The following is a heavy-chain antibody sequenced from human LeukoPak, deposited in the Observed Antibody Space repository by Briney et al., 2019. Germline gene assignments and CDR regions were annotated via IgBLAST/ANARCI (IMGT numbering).Heavy chain of an antibody. CDR3: TRARRRTDRGPSGMDV. J-gene: IGHJ6*02. CDR2: INHSGST. Sequence: PSETLSLTCAVYGGSFSGYYWSWIRQPPGKGLEWIGEINHSGSTNYNPSLKSRVTISVDTSKSQFSLKLSSVTATDTAVYYCTRARRRTDRGPSGMDVWGPGTTVTVSS. D-gene: IGHD3-22*01. CDR1: GGSFSGYY. V-gene: IGHV4-34*01.